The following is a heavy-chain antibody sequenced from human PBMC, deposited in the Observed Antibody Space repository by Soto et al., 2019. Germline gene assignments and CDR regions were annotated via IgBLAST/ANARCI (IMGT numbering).Heavy chain of an antibody. CDR1: GGTFSSYA. D-gene: IGHD6-13*01. V-gene: IGHV1-69*01. CDR2: IIPIFGTA. CDR3: ARASGIAAAGDYYYGMDV. Sequence: QVQLVQSGAEVKKPGSSVKVSCKASGGTFSSYAISWVRQAPGQGLEWMGGIIPIFGTANYAQKFQGRVTITADESTSTAYMELSSLRSEDTAGYYCARASGIAAAGDYYYGMDVWGQGTTVTVSS. J-gene: IGHJ6*02.